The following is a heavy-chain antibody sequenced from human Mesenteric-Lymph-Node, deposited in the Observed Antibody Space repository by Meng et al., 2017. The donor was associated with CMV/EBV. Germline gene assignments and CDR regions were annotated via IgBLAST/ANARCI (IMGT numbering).Heavy chain of an antibody. CDR1: GYTLGSHY. CDR2: INPSAGST. D-gene: IGHD4-17*01. CDR3: ARRRSGDYDH. V-gene: IGHV1-46*01. J-gene: IGHJ5*02. Sequence: ASVKVSCKASGYTLGSHYIDWVRQAPGQGLEWMGIINPSAGSTSYAQKFQGRVTMTRDTSTSTVYMDLSSLRSEDTAVYYCARRRSGDYDHWGQGTLVTVSS.